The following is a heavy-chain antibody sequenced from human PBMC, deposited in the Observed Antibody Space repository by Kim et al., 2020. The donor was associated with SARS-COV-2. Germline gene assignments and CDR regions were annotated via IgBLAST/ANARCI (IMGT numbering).Heavy chain of an antibody. CDR3: AKDNSYSSSRGGYFDY. CDR1: GFTFSSYA. D-gene: IGHD6-6*01. V-gene: IGHV3-23*01. J-gene: IGHJ4*02. Sequence: GGSLRLSCAASGFTFSSYAMSWVRQAPGKGLEWVSAISGSGGSTYYADSVKGRFTISRDNSKNTLYLQMNSLRAEDTAVYYCAKDNSYSSSRGGYFDYWGQGTLVTVSS. CDR2: ISGSGGST.